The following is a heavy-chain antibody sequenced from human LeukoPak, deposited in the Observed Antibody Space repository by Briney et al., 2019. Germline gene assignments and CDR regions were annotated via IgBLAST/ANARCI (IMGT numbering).Heavy chain of an antibody. J-gene: IGHJ4*02. D-gene: IGHD3-10*01. CDR3: ARGFYGSGSYYKSPFDC. V-gene: IGHV4-59*08. CDR1: GGSVRSYY. Sequence: SETLSLTCNVSGGSVRSYYWSWIRQPPGKGLEWIAYIYYTGITRYNPSLESRVAISVDRSKNQLSLNLNSVTAADTAVYYCARGFYGSGSYYKSPFDCWGQGTLVTVCS. CDR2: IYYTGIT.